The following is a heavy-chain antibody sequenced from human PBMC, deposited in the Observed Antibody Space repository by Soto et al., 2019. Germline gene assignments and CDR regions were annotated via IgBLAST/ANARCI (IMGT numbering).Heavy chain of an antibody. V-gene: IGHV4-31*03. D-gene: IGHD2-15*01. CDR3: ARYSGRYCSGGSCYYYYGMDV. J-gene: IGHJ6*02. CDR2: IYYSGST. Sequence: QVQLQESGPGLVKPSQTLSLTCTVSGGSISSGGYYWSWIRQHPGKGLEWIGYIYYSGSTYYNPYLKSRVTISVDTSKNQFSLKLSSVTAADTAVYYCARYSGRYCSGGSCYYYYGMDVWGQGTTVTVSS. CDR1: GGSISSGGYY.